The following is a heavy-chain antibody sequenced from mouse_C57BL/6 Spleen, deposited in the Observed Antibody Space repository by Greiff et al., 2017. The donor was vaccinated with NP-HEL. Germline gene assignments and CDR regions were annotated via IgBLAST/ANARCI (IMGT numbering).Heavy chain of an antibody. CDR3: AREDYDYGFAY. Sequence: QVQLKQPGAELVRPGSSVKLSCKASGYTFTSYWMHWVKQRPIQGLEWIGNIDPSDSETHYNQKFKDKATLTVDKSSSTAYMQLSSLTSEDSAVYYCAREDYDYGFAYWGQGTLVTVSA. CDR2: IDPSDSET. CDR1: GYTFTSYW. D-gene: IGHD2-4*01. V-gene: IGHV1-52*01. J-gene: IGHJ3*01.